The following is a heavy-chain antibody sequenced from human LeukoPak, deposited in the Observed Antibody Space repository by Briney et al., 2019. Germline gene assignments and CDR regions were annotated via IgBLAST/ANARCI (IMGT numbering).Heavy chain of an antibody. CDR1: GFTFSNFW. D-gene: IGHD2-15*01. CDR2: IKQDETEK. V-gene: IGHV3-7*03. Sequence: PGGSLRLSCTASGFTFSNFWMGRVRQAPGKGLEWVANIKQDETEKFYLGSVKGRFTISRDNAKNSLYLQMNSLRVEDTALYYCAKQLGYCSDGSCYFPYWGQGTLVTVSS. J-gene: IGHJ4*02. CDR3: AKQLGYCSDGSCYFPY.